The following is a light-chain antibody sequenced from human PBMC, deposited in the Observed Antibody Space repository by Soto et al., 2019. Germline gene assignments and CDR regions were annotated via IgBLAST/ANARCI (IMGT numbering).Light chain of an antibody. CDR1: QSVSSY. Sequence: EIVLTQSPATLALSPGERATLSCRASQSVSSYLAWYQQKPGQAPRLLIYDASNRATGIPARFSGSGSGTDFSLAIRSLETEDFPVYYCQQRSSWPLTFGGGTKVDIK. CDR3: QQRSSWPLT. V-gene: IGKV3-11*01. CDR2: DAS. J-gene: IGKJ4*01.